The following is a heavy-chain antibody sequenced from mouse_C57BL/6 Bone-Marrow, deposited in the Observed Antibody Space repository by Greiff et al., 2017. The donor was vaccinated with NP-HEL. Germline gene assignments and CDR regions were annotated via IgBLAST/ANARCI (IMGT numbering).Heavy chain of an antibody. Sequence: QVQLQQSGAELARPGASVKMSCKASGYTFTSYTMHWVKQRPGQGLEWIGYVNPSSGYTKYNQKFKDKATLTADKSSSTAYMQLSSLTSEDSAVYYCARGDLLYPLYAMDYWGQGTSVTVSS. D-gene: IGHD2-1*01. J-gene: IGHJ4*01. CDR2: VNPSSGYT. CDR3: ARGDLLYPLYAMDY. V-gene: IGHV1-4*01. CDR1: GYTFTSYT.